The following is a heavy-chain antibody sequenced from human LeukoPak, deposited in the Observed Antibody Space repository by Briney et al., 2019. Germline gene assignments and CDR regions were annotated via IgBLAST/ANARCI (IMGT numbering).Heavy chain of an antibody. Sequence: GESLKISCKGSGCIFTSYWIGWVRQMPGKGLEWMGIIYPGDSDTRYSPSFQGQVTISADKSISTAYLQWSSLKASDTAMYYCARPRVGATDTFDIWGQGTMVTVSS. CDR2: IYPGDSDT. V-gene: IGHV5-51*01. CDR1: GCIFTSYW. J-gene: IGHJ3*02. CDR3: ARPRVGATDTFDI. D-gene: IGHD1-26*01.